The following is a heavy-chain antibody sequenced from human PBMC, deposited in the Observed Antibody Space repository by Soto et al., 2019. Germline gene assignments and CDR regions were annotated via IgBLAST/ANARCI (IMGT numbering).Heavy chain of an antibody. J-gene: IGHJ6*02. CDR3: AKVRGATTSHYYYGMDV. V-gene: IGHV3-43D*04. D-gene: IGHD1-26*01. CDR2: ISWDGGST. CDR1: GFTFEDYA. Sequence: PVGSLRLSCAASGFTFEDYAIHSVRHAPVKRLEWVSLISWDGGSTYYADSVKGRFTISRDNSKNSLYLQMNSLRAEDTALYYCAKVRGATTSHYYYGMDVWGQGTTVTVSS.